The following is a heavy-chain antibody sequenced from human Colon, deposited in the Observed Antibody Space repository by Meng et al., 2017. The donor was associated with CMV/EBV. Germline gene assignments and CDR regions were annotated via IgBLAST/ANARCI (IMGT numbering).Heavy chain of an antibody. V-gene: IGHV3-9*01. D-gene: IGHD4/OR15-4a*01. J-gene: IGHJ6*02. CDR2: ISWNGGTI. Sequence: SLKISCEVSGFTFDDYAMYWVRYAPGKGLEWVSSISWNGGTIYYADSVKGLFTISRDNAKNSLYLQMNSLRAEDTAVYFCARPDYGSLGGHSGMNVWGQGTTVTVSS. CDR1: GFTFDDYA. CDR3: ARPDYGSLGGHSGMNV.